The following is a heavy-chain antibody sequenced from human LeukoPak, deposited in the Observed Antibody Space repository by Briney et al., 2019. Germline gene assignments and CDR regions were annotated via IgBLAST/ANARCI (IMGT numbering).Heavy chain of an antibody. CDR2: IYYSGST. Sequence: SEPLSLTCTVSGGSISSYYWSWIRQPPGKGLEWIGYIYYSGSTNYNPSLKSRVTISVDTSKNQFSLKLSSVTAADTAVYYCASLRYSSSWYMVGWFDPWGQGTLVTVSS. CDR1: GGSISSYY. D-gene: IGHD6-13*01. V-gene: IGHV4-59*01. J-gene: IGHJ5*02. CDR3: ASLRYSSSWYMVGWFDP.